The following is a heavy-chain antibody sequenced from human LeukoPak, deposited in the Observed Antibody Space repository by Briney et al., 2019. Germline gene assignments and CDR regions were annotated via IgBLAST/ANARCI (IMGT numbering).Heavy chain of an antibody. CDR2: ISSSSSYI. CDR3: ARLDSRAQDTHAAEFFQH. V-gene: IGHV3-21*04. Sequence: GGSLRLSCAASGFTFSSYSMNWVRQAPGKGLEWVSSISSSSSYIYYADSVKGRFTISRDNAKNSLYLQMNSLRSEDTAVYYCARLDSRAQDTHAAEFFQHWGQGSLVIASS. J-gene: IGHJ1*01. CDR1: GFTFSSYS.